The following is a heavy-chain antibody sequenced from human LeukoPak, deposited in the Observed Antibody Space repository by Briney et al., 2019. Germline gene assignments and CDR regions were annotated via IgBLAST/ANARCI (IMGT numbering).Heavy chain of an antibody. J-gene: IGHJ4*02. V-gene: IGHV1-2*02. CDR1: GYTFTGYY. CDR3: ARGGSSGLWLAY. CDR2: INPNSGGT. D-gene: IGHD3-22*01. Sequence: GASVKVSCKASGYTFTGYYMHWVRQAPGQGLEWMGWINPNSGGTSYAQKFQGRVTMTRDMSTSTVYMELSSLRSEDTAVYYCARGGSSGLWLAYWGQGTLVTVSS.